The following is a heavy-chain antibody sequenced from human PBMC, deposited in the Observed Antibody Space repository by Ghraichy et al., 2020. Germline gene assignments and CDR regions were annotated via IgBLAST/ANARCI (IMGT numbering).Heavy chain of an antibody. CDR1: GFSFSDYS. V-gene: IGHV3-48*01. Sequence: GGSLRLSCEGSGFSFSDYSMIWVRLTPRKALEWVSYITGSSITIFYTDSVKGRFTISRDNAKTSLYLQMNSLRAEDTAVYYCARLPLPRRAAVGDWYFDLWRRGTLVTVSS. CDR2: ITGSSITI. D-gene: IGHD6-13*01. CDR3: ARLPLPRRAAVGDWYFDL. J-gene: IGHJ2*01.